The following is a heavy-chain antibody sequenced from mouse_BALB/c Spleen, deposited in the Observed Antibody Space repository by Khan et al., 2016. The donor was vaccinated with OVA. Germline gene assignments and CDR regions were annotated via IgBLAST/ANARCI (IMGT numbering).Heavy chain of an antibody. J-gene: IGHJ3*01. D-gene: IGHD1-2*01. V-gene: IGHV1-77*01. CDR1: GYSFTAYY. CDR3: ARREYFGYTFAY. Sequence: QVQLQQSGAELARPGASVKLSCKASGYSFTAYYINWVKQRTGQGLEWIGEISPGCGDTYYYEKFKGKAILTADDSSSTAYMQLSSLTAEASAGYVSARREYFGYTFAYRGRGALVTVSA. CDR2: ISPGCGDT.